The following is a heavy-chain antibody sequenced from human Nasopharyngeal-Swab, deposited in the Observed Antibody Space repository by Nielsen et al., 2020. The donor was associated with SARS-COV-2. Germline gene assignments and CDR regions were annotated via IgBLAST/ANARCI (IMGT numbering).Heavy chain of an antibody. Sequence: SETLSLTCAVFGGSFSNYYWTWIRQPPGKELEWIGEFKYGGSSNYNPSLKSRVTMSLDTSKNQFSLELGSVTAADTAVYYCAREEYYYDSSGNYYRAFDNWGQGTLVSVSS. CDR3: AREEYYYDSSGNYYRAFDN. CDR2: FKYGGSS. CDR1: GGSFSNYY. V-gene: IGHV4-34*10. D-gene: IGHD3-22*01. J-gene: IGHJ4*02.